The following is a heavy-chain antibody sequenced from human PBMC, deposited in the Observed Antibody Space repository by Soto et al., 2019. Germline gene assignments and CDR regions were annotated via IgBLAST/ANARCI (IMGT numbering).Heavy chain of an antibody. J-gene: IGHJ4*02. D-gene: IGHD5-18*01. CDR3: ERADVDKAMGY. CDR1: GYTFTSYD. V-gene: IGHV1-8*01. Sequence: RXSVKVSCKASGYTFTSYDINWVRQATGQGLEWMGWMNPNSGNTGYAQKFQGRVNMTRSTSISTAYMELSSLRSEDTAVYYCERADVDKAMGYWGQGNLVTVSS. CDR2: MNPNSGNT.